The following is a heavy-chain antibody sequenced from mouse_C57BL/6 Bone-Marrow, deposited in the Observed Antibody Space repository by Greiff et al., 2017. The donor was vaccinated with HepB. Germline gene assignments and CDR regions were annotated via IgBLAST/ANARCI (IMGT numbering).Heavy chain of an antibody. V-gene: IGHV10-1*01. J-gene: IGHJ4*01. D-gene: IGHD1-1*01. Sequence: EVNVVESGGGLVQPKGSLKLSCAASGFSFNTYAMNWVRQAPGKGLEWVARIRSKSNNYATYYADSVKDRFTISRDDSESMLYLQMNNLKTEDTAMYYCVRHLQDGSSLYAMDYWGQGTSVTVSS. CDR1: GFSFNTYA. CDR3: VRHLQDGSSLYAMDY. CDR2: IRSKSNNYAT.